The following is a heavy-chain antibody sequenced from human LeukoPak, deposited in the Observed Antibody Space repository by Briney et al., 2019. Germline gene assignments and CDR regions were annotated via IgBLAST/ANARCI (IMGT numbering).Heavy chain of an antibody. J-gene: IGHJ4*02. CDR3: ARGPGQYSSSWFDY. Sequence: EASVKVSCKASGYTFTGYYMHWVRRAPGQGLEWMGWINPNSGGTNYAQKFQGWVTMTRDTSISTAYMELSRLRSDDTAVYYCARGPGQYSSSWFDYWGQGTLVTVSS. D-gene: IGHD6-13*01. CDR2: INPNSGGT. CDR1: GYTFTGYY. V-gene: IGHV1-2*04.